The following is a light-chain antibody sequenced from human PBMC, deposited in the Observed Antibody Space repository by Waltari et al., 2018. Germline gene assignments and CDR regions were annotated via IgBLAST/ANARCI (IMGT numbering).Light chain of an antibody. J-gene: IGLJ3*02. Sequence: LVLTQSPSASASLGASVKLTCTLRSGHSSNFIASHQQQTENGPRDLMQVNSDGSHSKGDKIPVRFSGSSSGAEHYLTISSLQSEDEADYYCQTGGHGTWVFGGGTKLTVL. CDR1: SGHSSNF. CDR3: QTGGHGTWV. V-gene: IGLV4-69*01. CDR2: VNSDGSH.